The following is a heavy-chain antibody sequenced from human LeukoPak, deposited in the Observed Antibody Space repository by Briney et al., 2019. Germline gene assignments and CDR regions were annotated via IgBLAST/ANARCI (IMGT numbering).Heavy chain of an antibody. Sequence: PGGSLRLSCAASGFTFSSYAMHWVRQAPGKGLEWVAVISYDGSNKYYADSVKGRFTISRDNSKNTLYLQMNSLRAEDTAVYYCAPTNWGFTYYFDYWGQGTLVTVSS. J-gene: IGHJ4*02. CDR3: APTNWGFTYYFDY. D-gene: IGHD7-27*01. CDR1: GFTFSSYA. CDR2: ISYDGSNK. V-gene: IGHV3-30-3*01.